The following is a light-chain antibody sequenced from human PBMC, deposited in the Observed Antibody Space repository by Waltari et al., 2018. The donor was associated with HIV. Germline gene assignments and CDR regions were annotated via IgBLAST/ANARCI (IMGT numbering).Light chain of an antibody. Sequence: DIQMTQSPSSLSASVGESVTITSRASQDIGNYLKSDQQKPGRAPKVLIYAASSLQSGVPSRFSGSRSGTDFTLTISSLQPEDFATYYCQQSYSTSLTFGPGTKVEI. V-gene: IGKV1-39*01. CDR3: QQSYSTSLT. J-gene: IGKJ1*01. CDR1: QDIGNY. CDR2: AAS.